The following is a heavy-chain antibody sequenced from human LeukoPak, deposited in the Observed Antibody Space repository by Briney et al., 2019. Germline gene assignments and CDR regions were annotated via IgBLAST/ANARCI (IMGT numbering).Heavy chain of an antibody. D-gene: IGHD2-8*02. CDR3: VAGDFDN. Sequence: GESLRLSCAASGFTFSTYWMNWVRQAPGKGLEWVANIKEDGSEKYYVDAVKGRLTISRDNPKNSLYLQMNSLRAEDTAVYYCVAGDFDNWGQGTLVTVSS. CDR1: GFTFSTYW. CDR2: IKEDGSEK. J-gene: IGHJ4*02. V-gene: IGHV3-7*02.